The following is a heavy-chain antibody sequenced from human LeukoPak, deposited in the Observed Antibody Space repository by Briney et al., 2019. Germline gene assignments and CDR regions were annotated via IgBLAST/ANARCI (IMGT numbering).Heavy chain of an antibody. CDR1: GYTFTSYY. D-gene: IGHD3-9*01. Sequence: ASVKVSCKASGYTFTSYYMHWVRQAPGQGLEWMGIINPSGGSTSYAQKFQGRVTMTRDMSTSTVYMELSSLRSEDTAVYYCARAESYYDILTGYYIHWGQGTLVTVSS. J-gene: IGHJ4*02. CDR2: INPSGGST. V-gene: IGHV1-46*01. CDR3: ARAESYYDILTGYYIH.